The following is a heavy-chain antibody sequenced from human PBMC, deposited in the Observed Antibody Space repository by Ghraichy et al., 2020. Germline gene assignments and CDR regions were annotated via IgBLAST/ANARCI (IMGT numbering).Heavy chain of an antibody. CDR3: ARGSGSSAAVPLFRD. D-gene: IGHD2-21*01. V-gene: IGHV4-61*08. CDR1: GGPVNSGGHF. CDR2: VHSNGGT. J-gene: IGHJ4*02. Sequence: SETLSLTCTVSGGPVNSGGHFWSWIRQYPGEGLDWIGYVHSNGGTVYNPFLKSRVTMTLDTSKNQFSLKVTSVTAADTAIYYCARGSGSSAAVPLFRDWGQGALVTVSS.